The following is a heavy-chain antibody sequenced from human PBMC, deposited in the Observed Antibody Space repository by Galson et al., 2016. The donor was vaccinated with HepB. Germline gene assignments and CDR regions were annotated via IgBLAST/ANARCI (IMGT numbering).Heavy chain of an antibody. CDR1: GFTFSNYA. J-gene: IGHJ6*02. V-gene: IGHV3-15*01. Sequence: SLRLSCAASGFTFSNYALSWVRQAPGKGLEWVGRIKSKTDGGTTDYAAPVKGRFSISRDDSKNTLYLQTNSLKTEDTAVYYCRYGMDVWGQGTTVTVSS. CDR3: RYGMDV. CDR2: IKSKTDGGTT.